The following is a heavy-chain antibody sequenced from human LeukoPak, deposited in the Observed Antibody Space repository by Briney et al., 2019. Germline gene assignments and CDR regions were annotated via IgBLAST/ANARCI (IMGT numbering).Heavy chain of an antibody. CDR2: IYYSGST. CDR3: ASIPAALYYYYGMDV. D-gene: IGHD2-2*01. CDR1: GGSISSYY. V-gene: IGHV4-59*01. J-gene: IGHJ6*02. Sequence: SETLSLTCTVSGGSISSYYWSWIRQPPGKGLEWIGYIYYSGSTNYNPSLKSRVTISVDTPKNQFSLKLSSVTAADTAVYYCASIPAALYYYYGMDVWGQGTTVTVSS.